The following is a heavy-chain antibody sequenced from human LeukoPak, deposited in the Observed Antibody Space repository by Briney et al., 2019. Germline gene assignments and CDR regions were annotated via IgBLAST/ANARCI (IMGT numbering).Heavy chain of an antibody. CDR2: INHSGST. CDR3: ARTNPLGYCSGGSCYSHYYYMDV. CDR1: GGSFSGYY. J-gene: IGHJ6*03. V-gene: IGHV4-34*01. Sequence: SETLSLTCAVYGGSFSGYYWSWIRQPPGKGLEWIGEINHSGSTYYNPSLKSRVTISVDTSKNQFSLKLSSVTAADTAVYYCARTNPLGYCSGGSCYSHYYYMDVWGKGTTVTVSS. D-gene: IGHD2-15*01.